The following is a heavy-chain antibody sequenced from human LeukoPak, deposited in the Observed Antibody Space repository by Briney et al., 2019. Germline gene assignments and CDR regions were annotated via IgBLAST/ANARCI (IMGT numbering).Heavy chain of an antibody. Sequence: GGSLRLSCAASGFTFSGSAMHWVRQASGKGLEWVGRIRSKANSYATAYAASVKGRFTISRDGSKNTAYLQMNSLKTEDTAVYFCTRHNYYDSSGLFDYWGQGTLVTVSS. CDR2: IRSKANSYAT. D-gene: IGHD3-22*01. J-gene: IGHJ4*02. CDR1: GFTFSGSA. CDR3: TRHNYYDSSGLFDY. V-gene: IGHV3-73*01.